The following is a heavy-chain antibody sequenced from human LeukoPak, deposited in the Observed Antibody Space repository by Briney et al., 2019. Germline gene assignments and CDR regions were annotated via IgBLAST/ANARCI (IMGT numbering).Heavy chain of an antibody. V-gene: IGHV4-61*02. J-gene: IGHJ4*02. CDR3: ARELYSSGWNPNYYFDY. D-gene: IGHD6-19*01. CDR2: IYTSGST. CDR1: GGSISSGSYY. Sequence: SETLSLTCTVSGGSISSGSYYRSWIRQPAGKGLEWIGRIYTSGSTNYNPSLKSRVTISVDTSKNQFSLKLSSVTAADTAVYYCARELYSSGWNPNYYFDYWGQGTLVTVSS.